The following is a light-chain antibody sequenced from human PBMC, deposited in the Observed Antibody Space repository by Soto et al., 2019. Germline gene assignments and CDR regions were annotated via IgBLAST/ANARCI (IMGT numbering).Light chain of an antibody. CDR3: QQRTNWLT. V-gene: IGKV3-11*01. CDR1: HSVSTN. J-gene: IGKJ4*01. CDR2: DAT. Sequence: IVLTQSPRTLSLSPWERENMYCRASHSVSTNLAWYQQKPGQAPRLLIYDATNRATGIPARFSGSGSETDFTLTISSLEPEDFAVYCCQQRTNWLTFGGGTKVDIK.